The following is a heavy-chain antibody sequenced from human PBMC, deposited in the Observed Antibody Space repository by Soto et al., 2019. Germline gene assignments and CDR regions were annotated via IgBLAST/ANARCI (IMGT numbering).Heavy chain of an antibody. CDR2: ISGDGNSA. CDR1: GFSFHSYA. Sequence: EVQLLESGGGLVQPGGSLRLSCAASGFSFHSYAMKWVRQAPGKGLEWVSAISGDGNSAYYADSVKGRFTISRDNSKITLYLQMNSLRAEDTAVYYCAKGSVRYYYYGMDVWGQGTTVTVSS. D-gene: IGHD3-16*01. V-gene: IGHV3-23*01. J-gene: IGHJ6*02. CDR3: AKGSVRYYYYGMDV.